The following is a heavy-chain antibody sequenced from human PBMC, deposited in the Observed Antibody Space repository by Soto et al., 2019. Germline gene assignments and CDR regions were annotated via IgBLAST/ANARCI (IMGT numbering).Heavy chain of an antibody. D-gene: IGHD3-22*01. V-gene: IGHV3-23*01. CDR3: AKDPPRGYYDSSGYPDY. CDR1: GFTFSSYA. Sequence: GGSLRLSCAASGFTFSSYAMSWVRQAPGKGLEWVSAISGSGGSTYYADSVKGRFTISRDNSKNTLYLQMNSLRAEDTAVYYCAKDPPRGYYDSSGYPDYWGQGTLVTVSS. CDR2: ISGSGGST. J-gene: IGHJ4*02.